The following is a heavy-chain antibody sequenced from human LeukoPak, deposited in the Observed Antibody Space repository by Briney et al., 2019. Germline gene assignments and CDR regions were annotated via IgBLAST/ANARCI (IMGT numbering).Heavy chain of an antibody. CDR2: IKSKTDGGTT. J-gene: IGHJ4*02. Sequence: GGSLRLSCAASGFTFSNAWMSWVRQAPGKGLEWVGRIKSKTDGGTTDYAAPVKGRFTISRDDSKNTLYLQMNSLKTEDTAVYYCTASIVGATLFDYWGQGTLVTVSS. D-gene: IGHD1-26*01. CDR3: TASIVGATLFDY. CDR1: GFTFSNAW. V-gene: IGHV3-15*01.